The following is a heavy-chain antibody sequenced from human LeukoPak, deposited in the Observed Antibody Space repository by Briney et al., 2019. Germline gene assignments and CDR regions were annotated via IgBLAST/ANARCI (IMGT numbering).Heavy chain of an antibody. V-gene: IGHV4-59*08. Sequence: SEILSLTCTVSGGSISSYYWSWIRQPPGKGLEWIGYIYYSGSTNYNPSLKSRVTISVDTSKNQFSLKLTSVTAADTAVYYCARLPLRSHFDYWGQGTLVTVSS. CDR2: IYYSGST. J-gene: IGHJ4*02. CDR3: ARLPLRSHFDY. CDR1: GGSISSYY.